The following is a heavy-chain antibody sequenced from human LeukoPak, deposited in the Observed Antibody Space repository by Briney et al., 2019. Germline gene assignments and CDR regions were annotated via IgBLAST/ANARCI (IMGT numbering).Heavy chain of an antibody. V-gene: IGHV4-61*05. J-gene: IGHJ4*02. CDR2: IYYSGST. Sequence: SETLSLTCTVSGVSISSSNSYWGWIRQPPGKGLEWIGYIYYSGSTTYNPSLKSRVTVSVDTSKRQFSLKLNSVTAADTAVYYCARGEKTYYYDSSGYYYGYYFDNWGQGTLVTVSS. CDR1: GVSISSSNSY. CDR3: ARGEKTYYYDSSGYYYGYYFDN. D-gene: IGHD3-22*01.